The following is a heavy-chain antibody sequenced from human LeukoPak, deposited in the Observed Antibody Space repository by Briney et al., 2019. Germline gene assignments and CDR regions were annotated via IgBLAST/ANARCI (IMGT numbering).Heavy chain of an antibody. CDR3: AKYSTTFDY. CDR2: ISGSGGST. V-gene: IGHV3-23*01. Sequence: PGRSLRLSCAASGFSFSSYGMHWVRQAPGKGLEWVSAISGSGGSTYYADSVKGRFTISRDNSKNTLYLQMNSLRAEDTAVYYCAKYSTTFDYWGQGTLVTVSS. J-gene: IGHJ4*02. D-gene: IGHD6-13*01. CDR1: GFSFSSYG.